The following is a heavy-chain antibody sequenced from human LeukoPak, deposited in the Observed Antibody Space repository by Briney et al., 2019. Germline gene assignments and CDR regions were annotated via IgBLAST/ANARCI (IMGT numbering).Heavy chain of an antibody. CDR1: GGSISSGGYY. V-gene: IGHV4-31*03. Sequence: SQTLSLTCTVSGGSISSGGYYWSWIRQHPGKGLEWIGYIYYSGSTYYNPSLKCRVTISVDTSKNQFSLKLSSVTAADTAVYYCARSRLVPQGYDYWGQGTLVTVSS. D-gene: IGHD2-15*01. CDR2: IYYSGST. J-gene: IGHJ4*02. CDR3: ARSRLVPQGYDY.